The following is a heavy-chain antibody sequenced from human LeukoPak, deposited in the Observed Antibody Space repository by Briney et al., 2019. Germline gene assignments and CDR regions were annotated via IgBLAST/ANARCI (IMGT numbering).Heavy chain of an antibody. V-gene: IGHV1-24*01. CDR1: VYTLRELS. D-gene: IGHD2/OR15-2a*01. J-gene: IGHJ6*03. CDR2: FDPEDGES. Sequence: ASVKVSCKVSVYTLRELSMHWVRQAPAKGLQWMGVFDPEDGESIIAQKFQSRLTMTEDTSTDTAYMELSSLTSEDTAMYYCATGHCNTSSCYYYYMDVWGKGTTVTVSS. CDR3: ATGHCNTSSCYYYYMDV.